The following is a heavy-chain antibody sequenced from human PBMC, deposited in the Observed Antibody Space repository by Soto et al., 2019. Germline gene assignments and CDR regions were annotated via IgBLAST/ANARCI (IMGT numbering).Heavy chain of an antibody. CDR1: GGTFSSYA. Sequence: GASVKVSCKASGGTFSSYAISWVRQAPGQGLEWMGRIIPIFGTANYAQKFQGRVTIIADESTSTAYMELSSLRSEDTAVYYCARYCGGDCHSRVGDYYYGMDVWGQGTTVTVSS. D-gene: IGHD2-21*02. CDR2: IIPIFGTA. V-gene: IGHV1-69*13. J-gene: IGHJ6*02. CDR3: ARYCGGDCHSRVGDYYYGMDV.